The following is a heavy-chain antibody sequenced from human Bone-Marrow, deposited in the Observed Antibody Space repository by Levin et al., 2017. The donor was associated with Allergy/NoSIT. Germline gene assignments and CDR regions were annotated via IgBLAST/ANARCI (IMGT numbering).Heavy chain of an antibody. D-gene: IGHD5-18*01. CDR1: GFTFGSYG. V-gene: IGHV3-33*07. J-gene: IGHJ3*01. CDR3: AREKDTTMSAAFDL. CDR2: IWYDASNK. Sequence: GGSLRLSCAASGFTFGSYGMYWIRQAPGKGLEWVAVIWYDASNKKYADSVKGRFTISRDNSKSTLFLEMSSLRVEDTAVYYCAREKDTTMSAAFDLWGQGTTVTVSS.